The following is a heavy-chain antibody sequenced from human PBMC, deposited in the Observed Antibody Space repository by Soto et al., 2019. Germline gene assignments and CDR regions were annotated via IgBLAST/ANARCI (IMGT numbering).Heavy chain of an antibody. J-gene: IGHJ4*02. Sequence: ASVKVSCTASGYTFTNSGVIWVRQAPGQGLEWMGWISAYNANTNYARNFLGRVTMTTDTSTSTAYMELRSLRSDDTAVYYCARNPTDSSGYYYDDWGQGTLVTVSS. D-gene: IGHD3-22*01. V-gene: IGHV1-18*01. CDR3: ARNPTDSSGYYYDD. CDR1: GYTFTNSG. CDR2: ISAYNANT.